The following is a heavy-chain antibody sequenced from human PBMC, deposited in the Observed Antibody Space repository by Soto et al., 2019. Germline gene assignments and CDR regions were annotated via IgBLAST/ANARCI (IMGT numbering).Heavy chain of an antibody. Sequence: EVQLVESGGGLVQPGGSLRLSCAASGFTFSSYWMHWVRQAPGKGLVSVSRINSDGSSTSYADSVKGRFTISRDNAKNTLYLQMNSLRAEDTAVYYCARPRPYCGGDCPDSWGQGTLVTVSS. J-gene: IGHJ4*02. D-gene: IGHD2-21*02. CDR2: INSDGSST. CDR1: GFTFSSYW. V-gene: IGHV3-74*01. CDR3: ARPRPYCGGDCPDS.